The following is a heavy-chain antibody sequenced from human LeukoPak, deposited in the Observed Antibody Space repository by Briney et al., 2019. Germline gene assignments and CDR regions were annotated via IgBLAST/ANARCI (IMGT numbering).Heavy chain of an antibody. CDR1: GGSVSSGSYY. CDR2: IYYSGST. Sequence: SETLSLTCTVSGGSVSSGSYYWSWIRQPPGKGLEWIGYIYYSGSTNYNPSLKSRVTISVDTSKNQFSLKLSSVTAVDTAVYYCATDDAMVRGVIRGLNYYYYYGMDVWGKGTTVTVSS. CDR3: ATDDAMVRGVIRGLNYYYYYGMDV. D-gene: IGHD3-10*01. V-gene: IGHV4-61*01. J-gene: IGHJ6*04.